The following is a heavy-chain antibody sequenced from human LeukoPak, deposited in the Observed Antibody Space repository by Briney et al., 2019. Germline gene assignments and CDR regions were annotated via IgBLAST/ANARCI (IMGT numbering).Heavy chain of an antibody. CDR2: TWYDGSNE. CDR3: ARMYSSSSQFFDY. CDR1: GFTFSSYA. D-gene: IGHD6-6*01. J-gene: IGHJ4*02. V-gene: IGHV3-33*08. Sequence: GRSLRLSCAASGFTFSSYAMRWVRQAPGKGLEWVAVTWYDGSNEYYEDSVKGRFTISRDNSKNTLYLQMNSLRDEDTAVYYCARMYSSSSQFFDYWGQGTLVTVSS.